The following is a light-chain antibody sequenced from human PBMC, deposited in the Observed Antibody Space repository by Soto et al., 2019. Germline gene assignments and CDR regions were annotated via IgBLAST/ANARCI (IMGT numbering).Light chain of an antibody. CDR1: QDVKNS. CDR3: QQYGSSPVT. J-gene: IGKJ5*01. V-gene: IGKV3-20*01. Sequence: EIVLAQSPDTLSVSPGGAASLSCRASQDVKNSLAWYQQRPGQAPRLLIYGASSRATGIPDRFSGSGSGTDFTLTISRLEPEDFAVYYCQQYGSSPVTFGQGTRLEIK. CDR2: GAS.